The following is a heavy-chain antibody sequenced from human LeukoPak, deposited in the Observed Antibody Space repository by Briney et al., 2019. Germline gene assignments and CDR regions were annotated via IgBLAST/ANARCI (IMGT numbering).Heavy chain of an antibody. V-gene: IGHV3-23*01. CDR3: ARVRGYGGGVDV. Sequence: GQTLRNSYVDYGFTIRRYSMKWDRQAPGMGREWVSAISGSGDYTYYADSVKGRFTISRHNSKNTLYLQMNSLRAEDTAVYYCARVRGYGGGVDVWGQGTTVTVSS. J-gene: IGHJ6*02. CDR2: ISGSGDYT. D-gene: IGHD4-23*01. CDR1: GFTIRRYS.